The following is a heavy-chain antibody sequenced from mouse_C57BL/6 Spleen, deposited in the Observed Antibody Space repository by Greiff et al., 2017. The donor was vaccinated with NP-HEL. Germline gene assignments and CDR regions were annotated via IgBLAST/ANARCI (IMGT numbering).Heavy chain of an antibody. CDR2: IYPGDGDT. CDR3: ARGDYLGYYAMDY. D-gene: IGHD5-5*01. V-gene: IGHV1-82*01. CDR1: GYAFSSSW. Sequence: VQLQQSGPELVKPGASVKISCKASGYAFSSSWMNWVKQRPGKGLEWIGRIYPGDGDTNYNGKFKGKATLTADKSSSTAYMQLSSLTSEDSAVYFCARGDYLGYYAMDYWGQGTSVTVSS. J-gene: IGHJ4*01.